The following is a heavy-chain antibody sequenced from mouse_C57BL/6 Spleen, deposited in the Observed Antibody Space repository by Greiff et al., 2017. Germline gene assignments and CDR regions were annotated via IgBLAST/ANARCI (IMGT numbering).Heavy chain of an antibody. D-gene: IGHD1-1*01. CDR2: ILPGSGST. CDR3: ARVPYYYGSPYFDY. CDR1: GYTFTGYW. Sequence: VQLQQSGAELMKPGASVKLSCKATGYTFTGYWIEWVKQRPGHGLEWIGEILPGSGSTNNNEKFKGKATFTADTSSNTAYMQLSSLTTEDSAIYYCARVPYYYGSPYFDYWGQGTTLTVSS. V-gene: IGHV1-9*01. J-gene: IGHJ2*01.